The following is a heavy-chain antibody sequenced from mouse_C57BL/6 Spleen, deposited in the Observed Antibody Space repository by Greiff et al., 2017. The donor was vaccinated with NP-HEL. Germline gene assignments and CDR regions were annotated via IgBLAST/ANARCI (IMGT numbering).Heavy chain of an antibody. CDR3: ARRDWYFEV. CDR1: GYTFTSYW. Sequence: QVHVKQSGAELVKPGASVKLSCKASGYTFTSYWMHWVKQRPGRGLEWIGRIDPKSGGTEYNEKFKSKATLTVDKPSSTADMQLSSLTSEDSAVYYCARRDWYFEVWGTGTTVTVSS. J-gene: IGHJ1*03. V-gene: IGHV1-72*01. CDR2: IDPKSGGT.